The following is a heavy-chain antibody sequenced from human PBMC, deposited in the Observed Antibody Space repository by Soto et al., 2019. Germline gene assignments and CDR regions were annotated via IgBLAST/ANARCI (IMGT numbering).Heavy chain of an antibody. D-gene: IGHD3-3*01. CDR1: GGTFSSYA. CDR2: IIPIFGTA. V-gene: IGHV1-69*12. J-gene: IGHJ4*02. Sequence: QVQLVQSGAEVKKPGSSVKVSCKASGGTFSSYAISWVRQAPGQGLEWMGGIIPIFGTANYAQKFQGRVTITADESTSTADRKLSRMGSEDTAVYYCARDSRSAPLTYYDLWSWGQGTLVNVSS. CDR3: ARDSRSAPLTYYDLWS.